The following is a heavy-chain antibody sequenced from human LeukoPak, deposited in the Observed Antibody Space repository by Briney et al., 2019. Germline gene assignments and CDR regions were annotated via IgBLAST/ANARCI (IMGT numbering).Heavy chain of an antibody. D-gene: IGHD5-18*01. CDR1: GFTFRSYG. V-gene: IGHV3-30*03. J-gene: IGHJ6*02. CDR2: ISDDGSNK. Sequence: GTSLRLSSAASGFTFRSYGMHWVRQAPGKGLEWVAVISDDGSNKYYADSVKGRFTISRDNAKNSLYLQMNSLRAADTAVYYCAPMAADTAMVGMDVWGQRTEHTVSS. CDR3: APMAADTAMVGMDV.